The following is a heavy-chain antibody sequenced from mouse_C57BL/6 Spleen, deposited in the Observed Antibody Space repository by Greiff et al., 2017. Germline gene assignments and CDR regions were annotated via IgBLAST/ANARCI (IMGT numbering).Heavy chain of an antibody. CDR2: IYPGDGDT. V-gene: IGHV1-82*01. J-gene: IGHJ4*01. Sequence: QVQLQQSGPELVKPGASVKISCKASGYAFSSSWMNWVKQRPGKGLEWIGRIYPGDGDTNYNGKFKGKATLTADKSSSTAYMQLSSLTSEDSAVYFCARYITTYAMDDWGQGTSVTVSS. D-gene: IGHD1-1*01. CDR1: GYAFSSSW. CDR3: ARYITTYAMDD.